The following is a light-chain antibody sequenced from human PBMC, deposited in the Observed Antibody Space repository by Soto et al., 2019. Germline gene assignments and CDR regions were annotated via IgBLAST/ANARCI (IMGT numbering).Light chain of an antibody. CDR3: SSYAGSNTVV. J-gene: IGLJ2*01. V-gene: IGLV2-8*01. Sequence: QSALTQPPSASGSPGQSVTISCTGTSSDVGGYNCVSWYQQHPGKAPKLMIYEVSKRPSGVPDRFSGSKSGNTASLTVSGLQDEDEADYYCSSYAGSNTVVFGGGTKLTVL. CDR2: EVS. CDR1: SSDVGGYNC.